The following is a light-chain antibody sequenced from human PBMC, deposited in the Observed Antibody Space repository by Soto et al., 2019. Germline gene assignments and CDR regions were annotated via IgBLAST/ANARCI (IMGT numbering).Light chain of an antibody. J-gene: IGLJ1*01. CDR1: ISDVGGYNY. Sequence: QSVLTQPPSASGSPGQSVTISCTGTISDVGGYNYVSWYQQHPGKAPKLMIYEVSKRPSGVPDRFSGSKSGNTASLTVSGLQAEDEADYYCSSYAGSNYVFGTGTKVTVL. CDR3: SSYAGSNYV. CDR2: EVS. V-gene: IGLV2-8*01.